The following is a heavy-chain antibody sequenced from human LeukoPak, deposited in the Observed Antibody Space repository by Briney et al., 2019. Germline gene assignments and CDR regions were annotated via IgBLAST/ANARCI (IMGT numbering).Heavy chain of an antibody. J-gene: IGHJ4*02. CDR3: ARDERLNYGSIDY. CDR1: GFTFINYG. V-gene: IGHV3-30*04. Sequence: PGRSLRLSCAASGFTFINYGIHWVRQTPGKGLEWVAVLSYDVSLKYHADFVAGRFTISRDDSKNTVYLQMSSLRAGDTALYYCARDERLNYGSIDYWGQGTLVIVSS. D-gene: IGHD3-10*01. CDR2: LSYDVSLK.